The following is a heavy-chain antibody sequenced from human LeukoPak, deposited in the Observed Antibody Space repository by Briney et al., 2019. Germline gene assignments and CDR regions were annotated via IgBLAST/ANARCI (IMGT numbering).Heavy chain of an antibody. CDR1: GFTFSSYA. Sequence: PGGSLRLSCAASGFTFSSYAMTWVRQAPGKGLEWVSAISGSGLSTYYPDSVKGRFTISRDNSKNTLYLQINSLRAEDTAVYYCAKEYGGWAPGTAFDFWGQGTVVTVSS. V-gene: IGHV3-23*01. J-gene: IGHJ3*01. CDR2: ISGSGLST. CDR3: AKEYGGWAPGTAFDF. D-gene: IGHD4-23*01.